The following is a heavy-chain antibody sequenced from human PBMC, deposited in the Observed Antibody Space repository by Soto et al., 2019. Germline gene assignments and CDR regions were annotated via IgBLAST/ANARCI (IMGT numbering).Heavy chain of an antibody. J-gene: IGHJ5*02. Sequence: QVQLVQSGAEVKKPGASVKVSCKASGYSFTSYYMHWVRQAPGQGLEWVGIMNPSGGSAYYAQKCKGRVIMTRDTSTSTDFMELSGLRAEDTAVYYCARDNGWFDPWGQGTLVTVTS. CDR1: GYSFTSYY. V-gene: IGHV1-46*01. CDR3: ARDNGWFDP. CDR2: MNPSGGSA.